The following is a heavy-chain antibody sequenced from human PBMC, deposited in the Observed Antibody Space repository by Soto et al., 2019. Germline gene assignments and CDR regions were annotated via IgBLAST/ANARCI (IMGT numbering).Heavy chain of an antibody. CDR3: AREQYAKYCSSTSCHNFDY. CDR1: GYAFKTDG. D-gene: IGHD2-2*01. Sequence: SVEPYWEDCGYAFKTDGSSCVRAENGQGLEWMGWISAYNGNTNYVQKLQGRVTMTTDTSTSTAYMELRSLRSDDTAVYYCAREQYAKYCSSTSCHNFDYWVQGTLVIVPQ. J-gene: IGHJ4*02. CDR2: ISAYNGNT. V-gene: IGHV1-18*04.